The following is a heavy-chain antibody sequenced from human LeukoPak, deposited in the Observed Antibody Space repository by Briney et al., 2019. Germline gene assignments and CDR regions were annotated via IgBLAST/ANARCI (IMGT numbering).Heavy chain of an antibody. CDR3: ARLSAAAVDY. Sequence: PSETLSLTCTVSGGSISSYYWSWIRQPPGKGLEWIGYIYYSGSTNRNPSLKSRVTISVDTSKNQFSLKLSSVTAADTAVYYCARLSAAAVDYWGQGTLVTVSS. V-gene: IGHV4-59*01. D-gene: IGHD6-13*01. CDR2: IYYSGST. J-gene: IGHJ4*02. CDR1: GGSISSYY.